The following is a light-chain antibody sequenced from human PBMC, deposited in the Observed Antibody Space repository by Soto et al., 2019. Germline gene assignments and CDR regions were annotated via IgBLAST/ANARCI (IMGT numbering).Light chain of an antibody. J-gene: IGLJ1*01. CDR1: SSNIGAGHD. V-gene: IGLV1-40*01. CDR2: GNK. CDR3: AAWDDILNGYV. Sequence: QSVLTQPPSVSGAPGQRVTISCTGNSSNIGAGHDVHWYQLLPGTAPKLLIYGNKNRPSGVSGRFSGSTSGTSASLVIRGLQSEDEADYYCAAWDDILNGYVFGGGTKVTVL.